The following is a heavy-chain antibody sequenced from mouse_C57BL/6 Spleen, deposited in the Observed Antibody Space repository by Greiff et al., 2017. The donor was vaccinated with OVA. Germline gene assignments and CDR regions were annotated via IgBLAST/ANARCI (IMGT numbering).Heavy chain of an antibody. CDR3: TVYGSSPWFAY. CDR2: IRLKSDNYAT. V-gene: IGHV6-3*01. D-gene: IGHD1-1*01. Sequence: EVKLVESGGGLVQPGGSMKLSCVASGFTFSNYWMNWVRQSPEKGLEWVAQIRLKSDNYATHYAESVKGRFTISRDDSKSSVYLQMNNLRAEDTVIYYCTVYGSSPWFAYWGQGTLVTVSA. CDR1: GFTFSNYW. J-gene: IGHJ3*01.